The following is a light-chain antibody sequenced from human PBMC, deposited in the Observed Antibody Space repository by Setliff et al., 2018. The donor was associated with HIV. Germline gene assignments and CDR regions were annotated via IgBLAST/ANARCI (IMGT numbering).Light chain of an antibody. V-gene: IGLV2-14*01. Sequence: QSVLTQPASVSGSPGQSITISCTGASSDVGGYNYVSWYQQHPGKAPKLMIYEVINRPPGVSNRFSASKSGNTASLTISGLQAEDEADYYCSSFTSSGTYVFGTGTKVTVL. CDR2: EVI. J-gene: IGLJ1*01. CDR3: SSFTSSGTYV. CDR1: SSDVGGYNY.